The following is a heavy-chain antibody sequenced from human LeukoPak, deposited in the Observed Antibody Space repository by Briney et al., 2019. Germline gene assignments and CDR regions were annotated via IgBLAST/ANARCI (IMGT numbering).Heavy chain of an antibody. CDR1: GGTFSSYA. CDR2: IIPILGIA. Sequence: SVKVSCKASGGTFSSYAISWVRQAPGQGLEWMGRIIPILGIANYAQKFQGRVTTTADKSTSTAYMELSSLRSEDTAVYYCARVDTAMVIDYWGQGTLVTVSS. CDR3: ARVDTAMVIDY. D-gene: IGHD5-18*01. J-gene: IGHJ4*02. V-gene: IGHV1-69*04.